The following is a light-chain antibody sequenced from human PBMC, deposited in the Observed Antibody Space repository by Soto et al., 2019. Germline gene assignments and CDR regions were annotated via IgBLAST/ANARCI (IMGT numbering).Light chain of an antibody. J-gene: IGKJ1*01. CDR3: QQYGSSPPT. V-gene: IGKV3-20*01. Sequence: EIVFTQSPGTLSLSPGERATLSCWSSQSVSSSYLAWYQQKPGQTPRLLIYGASNRATGIPDRFSGSGSGTDFTLTISRLEPEDFALYYCQQYGSSPPTFGQGTKVDIK. CDR2: GAS. CDR1: QSVSSSY.